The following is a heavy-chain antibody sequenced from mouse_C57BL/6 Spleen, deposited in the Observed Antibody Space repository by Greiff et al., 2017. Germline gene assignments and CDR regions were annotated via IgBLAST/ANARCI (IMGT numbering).Heavy chain of an antibody. V-gene: IGHV1-82*01. CDR1: GYAFSSSW. J-gene: IGHJ1*03. CDR3: AREGGYYGSSGDWYFDV. Sequence: VQVVESGPELVKPGASVKISCKASGYAFSSSWMNWVKQRPGKGLEWIGRIYPGDGDTNYNGKFKGKATLTADKSSSTAYMQRSSLTSEDSAVYFCAREGGYYGSSGDWYFDVWGTGTTVTVSS. D-gene: IGHD1-1*01. CDR2: IYPGDGDT.